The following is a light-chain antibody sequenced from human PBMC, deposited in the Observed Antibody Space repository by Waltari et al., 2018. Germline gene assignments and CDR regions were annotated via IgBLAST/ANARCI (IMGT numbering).Light chain of an antibody. V-gene: IGKV3-20*01. Sequence: EIVLTQSPGILPLSPGARATLSFRASQSVGKYLAWYQQKPGQAPRLLIYDASSRASGSPDRFSGSGSGTDFSLTISRLEPEDFAVYYCQKYVSLPATFGQGTRVEVK. CDR1: QSVGKY. J-gene: IGKJ1*01. CDR3: QKYVSLPAT. CDR2: DAS.